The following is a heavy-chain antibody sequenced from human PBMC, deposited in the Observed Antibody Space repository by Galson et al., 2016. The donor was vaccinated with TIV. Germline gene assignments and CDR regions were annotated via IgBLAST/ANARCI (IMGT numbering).Heavy chain of an antibody. CDR2: ILPIVGIT. V-gene: IGHV1-69*02. D-gene: IGHD3-10*01. CDR3: ATEAGSSGMDV. J-gene: IGHJ6*02. CDR1: GGTLSRHT. Sequence: SVKVSCKASGGTLSRHTISWLRLAPGQGLEWMGRILPIVGITNYAQKLQGSVTIIADRFTSTVSMELSGLTSEDTAVYYCATEAGSSGMDVWDQGTTVTVSS.